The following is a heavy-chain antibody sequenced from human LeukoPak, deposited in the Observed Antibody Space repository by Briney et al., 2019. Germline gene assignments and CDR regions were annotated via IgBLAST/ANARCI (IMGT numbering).Heavy chain of an antibody. CDR2: INPSGAST. V-gene: IGHV1-46*01. Sequence: ASVKVSCKASVYTSYYIHWVRQAPGQGLEWMGIINPSGASTSYAQKFQGRVTMTRDMSTNTVYMELSSLRSEDTAVYYCARDMDDILTGYDPTTRYNWFDPWGQGTLVTVSS. D-gene: IGHD3-9*01. J-gene: IGHJ5*02. CDR1: VYTSYY. CDR3: ARDMDDILTGYDPTTRYNWFDP.